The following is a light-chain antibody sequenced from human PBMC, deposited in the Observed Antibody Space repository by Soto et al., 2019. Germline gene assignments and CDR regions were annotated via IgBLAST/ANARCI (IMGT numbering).Light chain of an antibody. CDR1: QSVSSSY. Sequence: EIVITQPPGTLSLSPVEISTLYFRASQSVSSSYLAWYQQKPGQAPRLLIYGASSRATGIPDRFSGSGSGTDFTLTISRLEPEDFAVNYCQQYGSSPRTFGQGTKVDIK. V-gene: IGKV3-20*01. CDR3: QQYGSSPRT. CDR2: GAS. J-gene: IGKJ1*01.